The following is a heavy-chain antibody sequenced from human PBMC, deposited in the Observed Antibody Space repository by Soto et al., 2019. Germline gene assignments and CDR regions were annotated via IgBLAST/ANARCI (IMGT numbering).Heavy chain of an antibody. D-gene: IGHD3-3*01. CDR3: ARGGQDFWSGPFDY. J-gene: IGHJ4*02. V-gene: IGHV4-61*02. CDR1: GGSVSNKTYY. CDR2: IDTSGST. Sequence: TLSLTCSVSGGSVSNKTYYWSWIRQPPGKRLEWIGRIDTSGSTNYNPSLKSRVTMSVDTSKQEFSLKLSSVTAADTALYYCARGGQDFWSGPFDYWGRGALVTVSS.